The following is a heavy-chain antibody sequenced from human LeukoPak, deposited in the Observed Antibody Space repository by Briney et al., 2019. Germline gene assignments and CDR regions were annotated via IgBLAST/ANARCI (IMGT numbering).Heavy chain of an antibody. V-gene: IGHV1-2*04. D-gene: IGHD3-3*01. J-gene: IGHJ4*02. CDR3: AVWNGYHDFWSGPFDY. CDR2: INPNSGGT. Sequence: ASVKVSCKASGYTFTGYYMHWVRQAPGQGLERMGWINPNSGGTNYAQKFQGWVTMTRDTSISTAYMELSGLRSDDTAVYYCAVWNGYHDFWSGPFDYWGQGTRVSVSS. CDR1: GYTFTGYY.